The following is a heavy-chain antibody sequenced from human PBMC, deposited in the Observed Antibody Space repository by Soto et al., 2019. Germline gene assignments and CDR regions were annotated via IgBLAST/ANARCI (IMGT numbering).Heavy chain of an antibody. CDR1: GFTFSDYW. J-gene: IGHJ4*02. D-gene: IGHD4-17*01. V-gene: IGHV3-7*01. Sequence: EVQLVESGGGLVQPGGFLRLACVASGFTFSDYWICWVRQAHGKGLEWVANIQQDESEKYYVDPVEGRFTISRGNTKSSLYMQMNSLRAEDTAVYYCARDQTVTPVWGQGTLVTVSS. CDR2: IQQDESEK. CDR3: ARDQTVTPV.